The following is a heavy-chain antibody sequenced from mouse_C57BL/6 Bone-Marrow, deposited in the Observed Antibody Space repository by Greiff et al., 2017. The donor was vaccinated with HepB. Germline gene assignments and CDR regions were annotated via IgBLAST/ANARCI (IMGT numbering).Heavy chain of an antibody. J-gene: IGHJ1*03. CDR1: GYTFTSYW. V-gene: IGHV1-59*01. CDR3: ARKWRLFWYFDV. Sequence: QVQLQQPGAELVRPGTSVKLSCKASGYTFTSYWMHWVKQRPGQGLEWIGVIDPSDSYTNYNQKFKGKATLTVDTSSSTAYMQLSSLTSSDSAVYYCARKWRLFWYFDVWGTGTTVTVAS. D-gene: IGHD1-3*01. CDR2: IDPSDSYT.